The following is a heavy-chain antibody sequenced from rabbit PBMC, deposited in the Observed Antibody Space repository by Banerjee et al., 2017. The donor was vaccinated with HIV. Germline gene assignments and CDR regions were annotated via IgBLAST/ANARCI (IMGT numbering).Heavy chain of an antibody. Sequence: QEQLVESGGGLVQPEGSLTLTCTASGFSFSSNYYMSWVRQAPGKGLEWIGYIYAGTSSSTYYASWVNGRFTISSNTNQNTVSLQLNSLTAADTATYFCTRNGMDLWGQGTLVTVS. CDR2: IYAGTSSST. V-gene: IGHV1S45*01. J-gene: IGHJ3*01. CDR3: TRNGMDL. CDR1: GFSFSSNYY.